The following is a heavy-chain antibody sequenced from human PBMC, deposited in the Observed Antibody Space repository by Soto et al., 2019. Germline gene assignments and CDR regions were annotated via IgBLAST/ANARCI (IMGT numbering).Heavy chain of an antibody. D-gene: IGHD3-16*01. CDR3: ERMATSGTLNWFDP. J-gene: IGHJ5*02. Sequence: ASVKVSCKASGYTFGNNDISWVRQATGQGLEWMGWMNPNSGNTGYAQKFQGRVSMTRNTSITTAYLELSSLRSDDTAIYYCERMATSGTLNWFDPWGQGTLGTVS. V-gene: IGHV1-8*01. CDR1: GYTFGNND. CDR2: MNPNSGNT.